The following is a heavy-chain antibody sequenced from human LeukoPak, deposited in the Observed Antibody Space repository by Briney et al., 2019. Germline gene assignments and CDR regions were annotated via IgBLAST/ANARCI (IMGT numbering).Heavy chain of an antibody. CDR2: IYYSGST. V-gene: IGHV4-39*01. CDR3: ARTAPPSYGDYAYFDY. CDR1: GGSISSSSYY. J-gene: IGHJ4*02. D-gene: IGHD4-17*01. Sequence: SETLSLTCTVSGGSISSSSYYWGWIRQPPGKGLEWIGSIYYSGSTYYNPSLKSRVTISVDTSKNQFSLKLSSVTAADTAVYYCARTAPPSYGDYAYFDYWGQGTLVTVSS.